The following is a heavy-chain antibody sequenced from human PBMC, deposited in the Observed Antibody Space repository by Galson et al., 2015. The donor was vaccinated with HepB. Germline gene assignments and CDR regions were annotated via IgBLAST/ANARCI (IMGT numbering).Heavy chain of an antibody. CDR3: VKEGSWFGGDWFDP. Sequence: SLRLSCAGSGFIFRHHAMAWIRQAPGKGLKWVSGINGRGSTRSYSDAVKGRFSISRDNSKGTVFLQMDNLRAEDTAVYYCVKEGSWFGGDWFDPWGQGALVTVS. CDR1: GFIFRHHA. D-gene: IGHD3-16*01. CDR2: INGRGSTR. V-gene: IGHV3-23*01. J-gene: IGHJ5*02.